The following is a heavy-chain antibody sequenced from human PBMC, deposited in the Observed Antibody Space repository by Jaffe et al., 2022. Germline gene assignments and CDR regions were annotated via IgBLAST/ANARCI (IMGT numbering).Heavy chain of an antibody. Sequence: EVQLVESGGVVVQPGGSLRLSCAASGFTFDDYAMHWVRQAPGKGLEWVSLISWDGGSTYYADSVKGRFTISRDNSKNSLYLQMNSLRAEDTALYYCAKDITHIVATSPYFQHWGQGTLVTVSS. J-gene: IGHJ1*01. CDR1: GFTFDDYA. V-gene: IGHV3-43D*04. CDR2: ISWDGGST. CDR3: AKDITHIVATSPYFQH. D-gene: IGHD5-12*01.